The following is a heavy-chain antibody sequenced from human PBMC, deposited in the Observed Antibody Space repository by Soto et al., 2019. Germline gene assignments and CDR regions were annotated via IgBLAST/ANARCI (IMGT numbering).Heavy chain of an antibody. Sequence: EVQLVQSGAEVKKPGESLKISCKGSGYSFTSYWIGWVRQMPGKGLEWMGIIYPGDSDTRYSPSFQGQVTISADKSIXTXXXQXXSLKASDTAMYYCAREGYDILTGYYKTYYYYGMDVWGQGTTVTVSS. CDR1: GYSFTSYW. J-gene: IGHJ6*02. V-gene: IGHV5-51*03. CDR2: IYPGDSDT. D-gene: IGHD3-9*01. CDR3: AREGYDILTGYYKTYYYYGMDV.